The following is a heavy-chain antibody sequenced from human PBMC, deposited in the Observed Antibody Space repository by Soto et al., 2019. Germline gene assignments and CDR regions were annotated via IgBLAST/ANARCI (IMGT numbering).Heavy chain of an antibody. Sequence: SETLSLTCXVYGGSFSGYYWSWIRQPPGKGLEWIGEINHSGSTNYNPSLKSRVTISVDTSKNQFSLKLSSVTAADTAVYYCARGRGNSGWFDPWGQGTLVTVSS. J-gene: IGHJ5*02. D-gene: IGHD2-21*02. CDR1: GGSFSGYY. V-gene: IGHV4-34*01. CDR3: ARGRGNSGWFDP. CDR2: INHSGST.